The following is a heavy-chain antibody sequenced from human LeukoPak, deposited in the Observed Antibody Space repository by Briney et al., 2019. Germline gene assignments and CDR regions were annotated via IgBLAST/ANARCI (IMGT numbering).Heavy chain of an antibody. CDR1: SYA. CDR2: ISISGENT. V-gene: IGHV3-23*01. J-gene: IGHJ4*02. CDR3: ARLISTSSSRFSDY. D-gene: IGHD6-6*01. Sequence: SYAMSWVRQAPGKGLEWVSAISISGENTYYADSVKGRFTISRDTSRNTLYLQMHSLRAEDTAVYYCARLISTSSSRFSDYWGQGTLVTVSS.